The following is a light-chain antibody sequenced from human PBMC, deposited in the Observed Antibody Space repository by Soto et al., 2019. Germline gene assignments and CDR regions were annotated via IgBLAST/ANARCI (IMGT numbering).Light chain of an antibody. CDR1: SSDVGGHNY. CDR2: EVA. V-gene: IGLV2-14*01. Sequence: QSVLTQPASVSGSPGQSITISCTGTSSDVGGHNYVSWYQRHPGKAPKVMIYEVANRPAGISNRFSGSKSGTTASLTISGLQAEDEADYYCSSFTTSSTLCVFGTGTKV. CDR3: SSFTTSSTLCV. J-gene: IGLJ1*01.